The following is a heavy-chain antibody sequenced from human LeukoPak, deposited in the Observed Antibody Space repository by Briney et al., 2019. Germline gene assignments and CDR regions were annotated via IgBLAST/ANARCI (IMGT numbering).Heavy chain of an antibody. Sequence: SETLSLTCTVSGASIRSGDYYWSWIRQPPGKGLEWIGYIYDSGSTYYNPSLKSRITISVDTSENRFSPKLSSVTATDTAVYYCARDCSGGSCYGAFDIWGQGTMVTVSS. V-gene: IGHV4-30-4*01. CDR3: ARDCSGGSCYGAFDI. CDR1: GASIRSGDYY. CDR2: IYDSGST. D-gene: IGHD2-15*01. J-gene: IGHJ3*02.